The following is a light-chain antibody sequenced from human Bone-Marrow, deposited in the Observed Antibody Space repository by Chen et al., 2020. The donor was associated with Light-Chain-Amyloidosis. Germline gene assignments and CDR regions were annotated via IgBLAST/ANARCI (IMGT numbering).Light chain of an antibody. Sequence: QSVLTQPPSVSGAQGQRVTISCTGDSSNIGAGYDAHWYQQLPGTAPKRLLYGNHNRPSGVPDRFSGSRSGTSASLAIAGLQAEDEADYYCQAYDSSLSGSVVFGGGTKVTVL. CDR3: QAYDSSLSGSVV. V-gene: IGLV1-40*01. CDR1: SSNIGAGYD. J-gene: IGLJ2*01. CDR2: GNH.